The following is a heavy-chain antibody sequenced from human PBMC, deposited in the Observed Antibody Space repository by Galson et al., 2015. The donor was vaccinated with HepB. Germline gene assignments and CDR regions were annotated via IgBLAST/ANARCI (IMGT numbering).Heavy chain of an antibody. V-gene: IGHV3-74*01. J-gene: IGHJ4*02. CDR2: INSDGSST. CDR3: ARASGGSYSYDS. CDR1: GFTFRTYW. Sequence: SLRLSCAASGFTFRTYWMHWVRQAPGKGLVWVSRINSDGSSTIYVDSVKGRFTISRDNAKNTLYLQMSSLRAEDTAVYYCARASGGSYSYDSWGQGTLVTVSS. D-gene: IGHD1-26*01.